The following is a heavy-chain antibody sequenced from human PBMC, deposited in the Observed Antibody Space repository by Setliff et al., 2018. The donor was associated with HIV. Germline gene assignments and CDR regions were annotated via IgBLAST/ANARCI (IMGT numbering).Heavy chain of an antibody. CDR1: GYTFTNYD. CDR2: ISAHNGKT. Sequence: ASVMVSCKASGYTFTNYDISWVRQAPGQGLEWMGCISAHNGKTNYAQTFQGRVTMTSDTSTTTAYMELRTLRSDDAAVYYCARGGQSPYYYGSGSPHDPFDIWGQGTMVTVSS. V-gene: IGHV1-18*01. J-gene: IGHJ3*02. CDR3: ARGGQSPYYYGSGSPHDPFDI. D-gene: IGHD3-10*01.